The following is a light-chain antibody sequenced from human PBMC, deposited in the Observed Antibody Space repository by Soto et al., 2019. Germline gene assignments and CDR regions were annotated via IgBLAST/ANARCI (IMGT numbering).Light chain of an antibody. V-gene: IGLV2-18*01. Sequence: QSVLTQPPSVSGSPGQSVTISCTGTSSDVGSYNRVSWYQQPPGTAPKLMIYEVSNRPSGVPDRFSGSKSGNTASLTISGLQAEDEADYYCSLNTSSSTFVFGTGTKVTVL. CDR1: SSDVGSYNR. CDR3: SLNTSSSTFV. J-gene: IGLJ1*01. CDR2: EVS.